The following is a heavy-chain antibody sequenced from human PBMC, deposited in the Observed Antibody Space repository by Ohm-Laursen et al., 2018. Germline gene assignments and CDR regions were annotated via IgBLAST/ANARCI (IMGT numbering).Heavy chain of an antibody. J-gene: IGHJ4*02. V-gene: IGHV3-48*01. Sequence: SLRLSCAASGFTFSSYSMNWVRQAPGKGLEWVSYISSSSSTIYYADSVKGRFTISRDNAKNSLYLQMNSLRAEDTAVYYCAKRVIYFDYWGQGTLVTVSS. D-gene: IGHD3-22*01. CDR1: GFTFSSYS. CDR3: AKRVIYFDY. CDR2: ISSSSSTI.